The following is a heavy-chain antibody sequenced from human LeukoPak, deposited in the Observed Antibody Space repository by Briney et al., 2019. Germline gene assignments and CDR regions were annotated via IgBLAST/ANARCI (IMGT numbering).Heavy chain of an antibody. D-gene: IGHD3-22*01. CDR3: ARGVIVVVITPFDY. V-gene: IGHV4-39*07. Sequence: SETLSLTCTVSGGSISSSSYYWGWIRQPPGKGLEWIGSIYYSGGTYYNPSLKSRVTISVDTSKNQFSLKLSSVTAADTAVYYCARGVIVVVITPFDYWGQGTPVTVSS. CDR2: IYYSGGT. CDR1: GGSISSSSYY. J-gene: IGHJ4*02.